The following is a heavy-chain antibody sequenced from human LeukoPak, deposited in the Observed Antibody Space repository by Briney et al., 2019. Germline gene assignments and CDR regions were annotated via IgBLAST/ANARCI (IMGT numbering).Heavy chain of an antibody. D-gene: IGHD4-17*01. CDR1: GFTFSSYE. V-gene: IGHV3-48*03. CDR2: ISSSGSTI. J-gene: IGHJ4*02. Sequence: GSLRLSCAASGFTFSSYEMNWVRQAPGKGLEWVSYISSSGSTIYYADSVKGRFTISRDNAKNSLYLQMNSLRAEDTAVYYCARGTAVTKIDYWGQGTLVTVSS. CDR3: ARGTAVTKIDY.